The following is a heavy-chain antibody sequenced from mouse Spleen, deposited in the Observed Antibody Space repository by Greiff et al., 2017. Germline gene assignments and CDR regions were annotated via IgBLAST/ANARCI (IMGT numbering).Heavy chain of an antibody. CDR2: IYPGSGNT. D-gene: IGHD2-1*01. V-gene: IGHV1-66*01. CDR3: AREGGLLWDY. CDR1: GYSFTSYY. J-gene: IGHJ2*01. Sequence: QVQLQQSGPELVKPGASVKISCKASGYSFTSYYIHWVKQRPGQGLEWIGWIYPGSGNTKYNEKFKGKATLTADTSSSTAYMQLSSLTSEDSAVYYCAREGGLLWDYWGQGTTLTVSS.